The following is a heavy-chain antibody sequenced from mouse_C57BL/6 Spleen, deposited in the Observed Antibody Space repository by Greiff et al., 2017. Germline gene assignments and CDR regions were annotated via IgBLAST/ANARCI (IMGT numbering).Heavy chain of an antibody. V-gene: IGHV1-4*01. CDR2: INPSSGYT. J-gene: IGHJ1*03. CDR3: ARGDSSGSYWYFDV. D-gene: IGHD3-2*02. CDR1: GYTFTSYT. Sequence: VQLQQSGAELARPGASVKMSCKASGYTFTSYTMHWVKQRPGQGLEWIGYINPSSGYTKYNQKFKDKATLTADKSSSTAYMQLSSLTSEDSAVYYCARGDSSGSYWYFDVWGTGTMVTVSS.